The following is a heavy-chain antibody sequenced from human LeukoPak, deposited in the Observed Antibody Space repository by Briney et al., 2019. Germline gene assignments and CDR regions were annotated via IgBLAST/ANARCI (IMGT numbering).Heavy chain of an antibody. D-gene: IGHD6-13*01. V-gene: IGHV3-30*18. Sequence: PGRSLRLSCAASRFTFSSYGMHWVRQAPGKGLEWVAVISYDGSNKYYADSVKGRFTISRDNSKNTLYLQMNSLRAEDTAVYYCAKVKPSLIAAAGYFDYWGQGTLVTVSS. CDR3: AKVKPSLIAAAGYFDY. CDR2: ISYDGSNK. J-gene: IGHJ4*02. CDR1: RFTFSSYG.